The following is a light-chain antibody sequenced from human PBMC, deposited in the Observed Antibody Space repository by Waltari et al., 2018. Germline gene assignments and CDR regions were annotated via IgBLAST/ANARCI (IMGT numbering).Light chain of an antibody. J-gene: IGKJ1*01. V-gene: IGKV3-20*01. CDR1: QSVGRT. CDR2: GPS. CDR3: QHYVALPVT. Sequence: VFTQSPCTLFLSPVDRATLSCTASQSVGRTLSWYQQKPGQAPSLVIYGPSIRATGIPDRFSGSGSGTDFSLTISRLEPEDFAVYYCQHYVALPVTFGQGTKVEIK.